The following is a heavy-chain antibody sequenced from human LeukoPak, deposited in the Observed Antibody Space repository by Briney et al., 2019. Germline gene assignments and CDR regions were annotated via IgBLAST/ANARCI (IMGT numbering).Heavy chain of an antibody. CDR3: ARDNSVGDYAWWFDA. J-gene: IGHJ5*02. Sequence: ASVKVSCKASGYTFTGYYMHWVRQAPGQGLEWMGWINPNSGGTNYAQKFQGRVTMTRDTSISTAYMELSRLRSEDTAVYYCARDNSVGDYAWWFDAWGQGTLVTVSS. D-gene: IGHD1-26*01. CDR2: INPNSGGT. CDR1: GYTFTGYY. V-gene: IGHV1-2*02.